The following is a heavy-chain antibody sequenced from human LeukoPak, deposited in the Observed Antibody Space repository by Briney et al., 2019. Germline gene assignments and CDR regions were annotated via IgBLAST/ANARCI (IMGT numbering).Heavy chain of an antibody. D-gene: IGHD3-16*01. CDR2: ISDSGHDT. CDR3: ATGEYYFDF. V-gene: IGHV3-23*01. Sequence: PGGSLRLSCAASGFTFPNYHMSGVRQAPGKGLEWVSTISDSGHDTSYADSVKGRFTTSRDNSKNTLYLQMSSLRAEDTALYYCATGEYYFDFWGQGTLVTVSS. J-gene: IGHJ4*02. CDR1: GFTFPNYH.